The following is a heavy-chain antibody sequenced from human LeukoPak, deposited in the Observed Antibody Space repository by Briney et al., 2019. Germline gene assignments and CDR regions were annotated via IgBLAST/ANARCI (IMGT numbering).Heavy chain of an antibody. CDR3: AREINSGSYYTYYYYYYMDV. CDR1: GGSISSGGYY. CDR2: IYYSGST. V-gene: IGHV4-31*03. D-gene: IGHD1-26*01. J-gene: IGHJ6*03. Sequence: TSRTLSLTCTVSGGSISSGGYYWSWIRQHPGQGLEWIGYIYYSGSTYYNPSLKSRVTISVDTSKNQFSLKLSSVTAADTAVYYCAREINSGSYYTYYYYYYMDVWGKGTTVTVSS.